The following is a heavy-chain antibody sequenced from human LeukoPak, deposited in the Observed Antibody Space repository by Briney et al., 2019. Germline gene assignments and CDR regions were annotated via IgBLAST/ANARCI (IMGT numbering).Heavy chain of an antibody. CDR1: GFTFSSYA. J-gene: IGHJ3*02. CDR3: AKDATQRYYDSSGTDAFDI. Sequence: PGGSLRLSCAASGFTFSSYAMSWVRQAPGKGLEWVSAISGSGGSTYYADSVKGRFTISRDNSKNTLYLQMNSLRAEDTAVYYCAKDATQRYYDSSGTDAFDIWGQGTMVTVSS. D-gene: IGHD3-22*01. V-gene: IGHV3-23*01. CDR2: ISGSGGST.